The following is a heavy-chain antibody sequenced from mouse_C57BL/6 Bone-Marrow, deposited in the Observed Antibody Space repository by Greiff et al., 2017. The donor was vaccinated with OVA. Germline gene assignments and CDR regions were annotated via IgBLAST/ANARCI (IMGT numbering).Heavy chain of an antibody. J-gene: IGHJ3*01. Sequence: QVQLQQPGAELVMPGASVKLSCKASGYTFTSYWMHWVKQRPGQGLEWIGEIDPSDSYTNYNQKFKGKSTLTVDKSSSTAYMQLSSLTSEDSAVYFCDRRSYDGRGFAYWGQGTLVTVSA. D-gene: IGHD2-12*01. CDR2: IDPSDSYT. V-gene: IGHV1-69*01. CDR3: DRRSYDGRGFAY. CDR1: GYTFTSYW.